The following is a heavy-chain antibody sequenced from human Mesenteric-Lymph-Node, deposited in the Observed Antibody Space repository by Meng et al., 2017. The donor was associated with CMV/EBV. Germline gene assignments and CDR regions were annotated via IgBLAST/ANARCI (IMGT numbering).Heavy chain of an antibody. CDR1: GYTFTGYY. CDR2: INPNSGGT. CDR3: ARAQYYYGSGSPPSDY. D-gene: IGHD3-10*01. Sequence: GYTFTGYYMNWGRQAPGQGLEWMGRINPNSGGTNYAQKFQGRVTMTRDTSISTAYMELSRLRSDDTAVYYCARAQYYYGSGSPPSDYWGQGTLVTVSS. J-gene: IGHJ4*02. V-gene: IGHV1-2*06.